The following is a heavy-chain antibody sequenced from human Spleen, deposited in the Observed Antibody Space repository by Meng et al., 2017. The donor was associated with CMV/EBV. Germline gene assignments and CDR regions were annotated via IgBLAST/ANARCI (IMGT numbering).Heavy chain of an antibody. CDR3: ARAAVFEKIVVVPTAIGS. J-gene: IGHJ5*01. CDR2: ISATSTSI. Sequence: ETLSLTCAASGFTFNTYTMNWVRQAPGQGLEWVSSISATSTSIYYADSVKGRFTISRDNAKNTLSLQMNSLGAEDTAMYYCARAAVFEKIVVVPTAIGSWGRGTLVTVSS. D-gene: IGHD2-2*01. V-gene: IGHV3-21*04. CDR1: GFTFNTYT.